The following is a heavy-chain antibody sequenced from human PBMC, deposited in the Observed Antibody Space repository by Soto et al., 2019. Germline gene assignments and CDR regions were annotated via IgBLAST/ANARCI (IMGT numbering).Heavy chain of an antibody. CDR2: IYYSGST. V-gene: IGHV4-59*01. J-gene: IGHJ3*02. Sequence: SETLSLTCTVSGGSISSYYWSWIRQPPGKGLEWIGYIYYSGSTNYNPSLKSRVTISVDTSKNQFSLKLSSVTAADTAVYYCARSYYDFWSANPGAFDIWGQGTMVTVSS. D-gene: IGHD3-3*01. CDR1: GGSISSYY. CDR3: ARSYYDFWSANPGAFDI.